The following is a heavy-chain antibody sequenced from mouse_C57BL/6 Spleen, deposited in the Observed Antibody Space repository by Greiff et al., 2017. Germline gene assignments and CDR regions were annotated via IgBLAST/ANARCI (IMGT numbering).Heavy chain of an antibody. D-gene: IGHD2-4*01. J-gene: IGHJ1*03. V-gene: IGHV1-4*01. CDR2: INPSSGYT. CDR1: GYTFTSYT. CDR3: ARSGYDYRGYFDV. Sequence: QVQQQQSGAELARPGASVKMSCKASGYTFTSYTMHWVKQRPGQGLEWIGYINPSSGYTKYNQKFKDKATLTADKSSSTAYMQLSSLTSEDSAVYYCARSGYDYRGYFDVWGTGTTVTVSS.